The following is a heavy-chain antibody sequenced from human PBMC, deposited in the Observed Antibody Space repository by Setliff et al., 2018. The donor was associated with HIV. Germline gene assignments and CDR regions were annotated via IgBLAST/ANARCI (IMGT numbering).Heavy chain of an antibody. V-gene: IGHV3-48*01. Sequence: GESLKLSCAASGFTFSTYSMNWVRQAPGKGLEWVSYISGTSGTMYYADAVKGRFTISRDNAKNSLFLQMNSLTAEDTAVYYFARDPRASYLSYYYYHYLDVWGKGTTVTVSS. D-gene: IGHD3-16*02. J-gene: IGHJ6*03. CDR3: ARDPRASYLSYYYYHYLDV. CDR2: ISGTSGTM. CDR1: GFTFSTYS.